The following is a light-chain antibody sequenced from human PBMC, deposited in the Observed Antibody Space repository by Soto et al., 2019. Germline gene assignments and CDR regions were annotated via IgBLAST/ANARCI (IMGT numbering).Light chain of an antibody. V-gene: IGKV1-5*01. CDR1: HSITRW. Sequence: DIQVTQSPSTLSASVGDSVTITCRASHSITRWLAWYQQKPGKAPKLLIHDAFTLQSGVPSRFSGSGSGTEFTLTISSLQSDDSATYYCQQYSYLSTFGQGTKVDIK. CDR3: QQYSYLST. CDR2: DAF. J-gene: IGKJ1*01.